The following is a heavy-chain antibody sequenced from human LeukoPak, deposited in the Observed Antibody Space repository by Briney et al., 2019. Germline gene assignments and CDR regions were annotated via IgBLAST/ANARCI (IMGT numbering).Heavy chain of an antibody. D-gene: IGHD3-10*01. CDR1: GFTFTNAW. V-gene: IGHV3-15*07. J-gene: IGHJ4*02. CDR3: TTGIRGD. CDR2: IASKTDGGAT. Sequence: GGSLRLSCAASGFTFTNAWMNWVRQAPGEGLDWVGRIASKTDGGATDYAAPVKGRFTISRDGSKNTLNLQMNSLKTEDTAVYCCTTGIRGDWGQGTLVTVSS.